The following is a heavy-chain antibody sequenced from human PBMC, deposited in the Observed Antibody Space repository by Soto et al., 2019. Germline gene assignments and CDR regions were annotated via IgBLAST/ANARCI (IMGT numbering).Heavy chain of an antibody. CDR1: GYTFTVFT. Sequence: ASVKGSCQASGYTFTVFTIHWVRQAPGQRLEWMGWINAANGNTKYSQKFQSRVTITGDTSASTAYMELSSLRSEDTAVYYCARDPGDYWGQGTLVTVSS. J-gene: IGHJ4*02. V-gene: IGHV1-3*01. D-gene: IGHD3-10*01. CDR3: ARDPGDY. CDR2: INAANGNT.